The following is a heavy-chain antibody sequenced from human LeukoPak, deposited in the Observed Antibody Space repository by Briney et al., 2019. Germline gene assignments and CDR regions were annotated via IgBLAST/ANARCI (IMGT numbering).Heavy chain of an antibody. D-gene: IGHD6-13*01. V-gene: IGHV3-48*02. J-gene: IGHJ4*02. Sequence: GGSLRLSCAVSGFTFSNYNMYWVRQAPGKGLEWVSYISSSGTAIYYADSVKGRFTISRDNAKNSLYLQMNSLRDEDTAVYYCARSGYGSRWYFFDHWGQGTLVTVSS. CDR1: GFTFSNYN. CDR2: ISSSGTAI. CDR3: ARSGYGSRWYFFDH.